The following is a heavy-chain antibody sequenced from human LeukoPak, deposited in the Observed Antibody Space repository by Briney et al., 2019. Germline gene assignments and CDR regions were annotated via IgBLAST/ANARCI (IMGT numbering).Heavy chain of an antibody. Sequence: ASVKVSCKASGYTFTSYDINWVRQATGQGLEWMGWMNPNSGNTGYAQKFQGRVTITRNTSISTAYMELSGLRSEDTAVYYCARGLRLPTRARYYYYYMDVWGKGTTVTVSS. J-gene: IGHJ6*03. CDR1: GYTFTSYD. CDR2: MNPNSGNT. CDR3: ARGLRLPTRARYYYYYMDV. V-gene: IGHV1-8*03.